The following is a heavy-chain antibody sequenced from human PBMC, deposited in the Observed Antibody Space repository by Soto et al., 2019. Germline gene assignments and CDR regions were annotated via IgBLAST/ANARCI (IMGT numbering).Heavy chain of an antibody. J-gene: IGHJ4*02. Sequence: SETLSLTCTVSGGSISSYYWSWIRQPPGKGLEWIGYIYYSGSTNYNPSLKSRVTISVDTSKNQFSLKLSSVTAADTAVYYCAREGGDSSGYEEVFDYWGQGTLVTVSS. V-gene: IGHV4-59*01. D-gene: IGHD3-22*01. CDR2: IYYSGST. CDR1: GGSISSYY. CDR3: AREGGDSSGYEEVFDY.